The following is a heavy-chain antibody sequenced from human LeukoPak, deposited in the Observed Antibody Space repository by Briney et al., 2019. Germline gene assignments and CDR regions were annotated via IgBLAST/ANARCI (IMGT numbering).Heavy chain of an antibody. Sequence: SETLSLTCTGSGGSISSYYWSWIRQPAGKGLEWIGRIYTSGSTNYNPSLKSRVTMSVDTSKNQFSLKLSSVTAADKAVYYCASERQPDYYYGMDVWGQGTTVTVSS. V-gene: IGHV4-4*07. CDR2: IYTSGST. J-gene: IGHJ6*02. CDR3: ASERQPDYYYGMDV. CDR1: GGSISSYY.